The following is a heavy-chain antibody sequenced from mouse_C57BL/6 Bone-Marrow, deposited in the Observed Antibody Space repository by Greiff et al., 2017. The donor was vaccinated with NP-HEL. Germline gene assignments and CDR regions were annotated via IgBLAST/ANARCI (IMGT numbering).Heavy chain of an antibody. J-gene: IGHJ1*03. V-gene: IGHV14-4*01. CDR2: IDPENGDT. D-gene: IGHD1-1*01. CDR3: TQYYGSSYPWYFDV. Sequence: VQLKQSGAELVRPGASVKLSCTASGFNIKDDYMHWVKQRPEQGLEWIGWIDPENGDTEYASKFQGKATITADTSSNTAYLQLSSLTSEDTAVYYCTQYYGSSYPWYFDVWGTGTTVTVSS. CDR1: GFNIKDDY.